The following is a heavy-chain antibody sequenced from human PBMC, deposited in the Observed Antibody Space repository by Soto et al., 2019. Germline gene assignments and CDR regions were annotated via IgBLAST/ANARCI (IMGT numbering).Heavy chain of an antibody. CDR2: FYFSGNT. CDR3: ARLVIRNGFDY. V-gene: IGHV4-39*01. CDR1: GASISGSSYY. Sequence: PSETLSLTCTVSGASISGSSYYWGWIRQPPGKGLEWIASFYFSGNTYYNPSLRSRLSISVDTSKNQLSLKMNSVTAADTAVYYCARLVIRNGFDYWGQGALVTVSS. D-gene: IGHD4-4*01. J-gene: IGHJ4*02.